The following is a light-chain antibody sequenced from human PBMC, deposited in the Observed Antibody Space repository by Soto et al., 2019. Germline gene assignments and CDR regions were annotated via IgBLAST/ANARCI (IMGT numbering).Light chain of an antibody. V-gene: IGKV1-5*01. CDR2: GAS. CDR1: QSIRYY. CDR3: QQHYTYSQT. Sequence: EIELTQLPATLSAYIGDRVTITCRASQSIRYYLAWYQQMPGKATKLLIYGASSLQSGVPSRFSGSGSGTEFTLTIISLQPDDFATYFCQQHYTYSQTLGQGTK. J-gene: IGKJ1*01.